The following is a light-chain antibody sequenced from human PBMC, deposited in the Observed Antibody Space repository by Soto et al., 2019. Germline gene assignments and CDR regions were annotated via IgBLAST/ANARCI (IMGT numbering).Light chain of an antibody. V-gene: IGKV1-5*01. J-gene: IGKJ1*01. Sequence: DIQLTQTPSTLSASIGDRVTITCRASQSLSGWLAWYQQTPGKAPKLLISDAFRLESGVPSRFRGSGSGTEFPLTISSLQPGDSATYYCQQYATYPWTFGRGTKV. CDR1: QSLSGW. CDR2: DAF. CDR3: QQYATYPWT.